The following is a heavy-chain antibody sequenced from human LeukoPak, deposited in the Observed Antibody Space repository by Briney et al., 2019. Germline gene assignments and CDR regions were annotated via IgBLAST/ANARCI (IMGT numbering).Heavy chain of an antibody. J-gene: IGHJ4*02. Sequence: GGSLRLSCAASGFTFSSYSMNWVRQAPGKGLEWVSSISSSSSYIYYADSVKGRFTISRDNAKNSLYLQMNSLRAEDTAVYYCARDLSIDILTGSRPCDYWGQGTLVTVSS. CDR2: ISSSSSYI. V-gene: IGHV3-21*01. CDR3: ARDLSIDILTGSRPCDY. CDR1: GFTFSSYS. D-gene: IGHD3-9*01.